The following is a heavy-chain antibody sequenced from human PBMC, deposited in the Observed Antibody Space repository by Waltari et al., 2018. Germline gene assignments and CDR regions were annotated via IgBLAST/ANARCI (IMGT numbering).Heavy chain of an antibody. V-gene: IGHV3-30*02. J-gene: IGHJ5*02. CDR1: GFNFSTYG. D-gene: IGHD6-6*01. CDR3: AKSASGSSPGWSDP. Sequence: QVQLVESGGGVVQPGGSLRLSCAASGFNFSTYGTPCVRQAPGKGLECVSFIRYDGNDKYYTDSVKGQFTISRDNSKNTLYLQMNSLRAEDTAVYYCAKSASGSSPGWSDPWGQGTLVTVSS. CDR2: IRYDGNDK.